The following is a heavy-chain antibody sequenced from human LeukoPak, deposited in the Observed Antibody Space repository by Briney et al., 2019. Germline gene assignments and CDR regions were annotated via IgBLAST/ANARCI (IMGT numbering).Heavy chain of an antibody. Sequence: AASVKVSCKASGYTFTSYGISWVRQAPGQGLEWMGWISVNNGNTNYAQKLQGRVTMTTDTSTTTAYMELRSLRSDDTAVYYCGRLLVGATRIDYWGQGTLVTVSS. J-gene: IGHJ4*02. V-gene: IGHV1-18*01. CDR2: ISVNNGNT. CDR1: GYTFTSYG. CDR3: GRLLVGATRIDY. D-gene: IGHD1-26*01.